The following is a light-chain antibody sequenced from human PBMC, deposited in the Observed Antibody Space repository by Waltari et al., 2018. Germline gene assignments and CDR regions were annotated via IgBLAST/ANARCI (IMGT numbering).Light chain of an antibody. CDR1: NTDVGGYNS. Sequence: QPALTKPPSASGSPGQSVTIPCTVTNTDVGGYNSVSCYQQHPGKAPKLLIYGVPKRPVVVTDRFSGSKSANTASLTGCGLQVEEEADYYCSSSSGSNNYNVVVGGGTKLTVL. J-gene: IGLJ2*01. V-gene: IGLV2-8*01. CDR3: SSSSGSNNYNVV. CDR2: GVP.